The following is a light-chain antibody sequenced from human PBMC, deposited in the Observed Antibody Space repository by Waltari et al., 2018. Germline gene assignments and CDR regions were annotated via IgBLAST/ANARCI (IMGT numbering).Light chain of an antibody. J-gene: IGLJ2*01. V-gene: IGLV5-45*02. CDR2: YKSDSDK. Sequence: QAVLTQPSSLSASPGASASLTCTLRSGINVGTYRIYWYQQKPGSPPQYLLRYKSDSDKQQGSGVPSRCSGSKDGAANAGSLLISGLQAEDEADYYCMIWHSSAVVFGGGTKLTVL. CDR1: SGINVGTYR. CDR3: MIWHSSAVV.